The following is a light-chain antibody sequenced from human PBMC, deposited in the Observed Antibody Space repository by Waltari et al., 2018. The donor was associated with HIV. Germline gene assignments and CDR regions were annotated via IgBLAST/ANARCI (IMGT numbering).Light chain of an antibody. CDR1: SSDIGGHSH. J-gene: IGLJ3*02. V-gene: IGLV2-14*01. CDR2: DVG. CDR3: SSFTSISTSYVT. Sequence: QSALTQPASVSGSPGQSITISCTGTSSDIGGHSHVSWYHQYPGKGPKFIIYDVGRRPSGVSDRFSGSKSGNTASLTISGLQAEDEGVYYCSSFTSISTSYVTFGGGTKLTVL.